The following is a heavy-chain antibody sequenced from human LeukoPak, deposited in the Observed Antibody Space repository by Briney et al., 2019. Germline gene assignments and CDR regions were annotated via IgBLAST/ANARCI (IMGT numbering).Heavy chain of an antibody. D-gene: IGHD1-26*01. CDR3: AGELLTWGAFDI. V-gene: IGHV4-59*08. Sequence: SETLSLTCTVSGGSISSYYWSWIRQPPGKGLEWIGYIYYSGSTIYNPSLKSRVTISVDTSKNQFSLKLSSVTAADTAVYYCAGELLTWGAFDIWGQGTMVTVSS. CDR1: GGSISSYY. CDR2: IYYSGST. J-gene: IGHJ3*02.